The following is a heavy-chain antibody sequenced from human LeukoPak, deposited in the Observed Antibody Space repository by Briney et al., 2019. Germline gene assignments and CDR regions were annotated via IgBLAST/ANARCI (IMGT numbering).Heavy chain of an antibody. J-gene: IGHJ3*02. D-gene: IGHD3-10*01. Sequence: PGGSLRLSCAASGFTFSSYEMNWVRQAPGKGLEWVSAISGSGGSTYYADSVKGRFTISRDNSKNMLYLQMNSLRVEDTAVYYCAKDASGRVSPHDVSGIWGQGTVVTVSS. V-gene: IGHV3-23*01. CDR2: ISGSGGST. CDR1: GFTFSSYE. CDR3: AKDASGRVSPHDVSGI.